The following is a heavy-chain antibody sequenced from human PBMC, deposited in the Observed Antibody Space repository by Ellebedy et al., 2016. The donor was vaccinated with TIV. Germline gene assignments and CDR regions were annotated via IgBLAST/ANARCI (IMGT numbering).Heavy chain of an antibody. Sequence: SETLSLXCTVSGGPISSYYWSWIRQPPGKGLEWIGYIYYSGSTNYNPSLKSRVTISVDTSKNQFSLKLSSVTAADTAVYYCARLASEWGDYWGQGTLVTVSS. V-gene: IGHV4-59*01. CDR1: GGPISSYY. CDR2: IYYSGST. CDR3: ARLASEWGDY. D-gene: IGHD3-3*01. J-gene: IGHJ4*02.